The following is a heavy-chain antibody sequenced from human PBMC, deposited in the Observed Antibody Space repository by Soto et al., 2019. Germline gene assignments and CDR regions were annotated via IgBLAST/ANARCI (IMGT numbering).Heavy chain of an antibody. CDR3: AREGSYAPDNWFDP. V-gene: IGHV1-18*04. CDR2: ISAYNGNT. D-gene: IGHD5-18*01. Sequence: AASVKVSCKASGYTFTSYGISWVRQAPGQGLEWMGWISAYNGNTNYAQKLQGRVTMTTDTSTSTAYMELRSLRSDDTAVYYCAREGSYAPDNWFDPWGQGTLVTVSA. CDR1: GYTFTSYG. J-gene: IGHJ5*02.